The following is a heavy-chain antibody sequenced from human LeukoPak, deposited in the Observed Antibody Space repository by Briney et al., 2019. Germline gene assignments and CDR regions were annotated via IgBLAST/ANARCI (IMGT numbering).Heavy chain of an antibody. J-gene: IGHJ3*02. CDR3: AKPRLSDDAFDI. CDR2: ISSTSTYI. V-gene: IGHV3-21*04. D-gene: IGHD2/OR15-2a*01. CDR1: GFTFSSYS. Sequence: PGGSLRLSCAGSGFTFSSYSLNWVRQAPGKGLEWVSSISSTSTYIYYADSVKGRFTISRDNSKNTLYLQMNSLRAEDTAVYYCAKPRLSDDAFDIWGQGTMVTVSS.